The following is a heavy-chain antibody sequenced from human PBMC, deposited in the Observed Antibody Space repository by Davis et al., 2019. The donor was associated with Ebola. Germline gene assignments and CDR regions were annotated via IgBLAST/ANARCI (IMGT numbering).Heavy chain of an antibody. D-gene: IGHD3-10*01. CDR3: ARGSPTYYYGSGSYEGGWFDP. CDR2: MNPNSGNT. J-gene: IGHJ5*02. Sequence: AASVKVSCKASGYTFTSYDINWVRQATGQGLEWMGWMNPNSGNTGYAQKFQGRVTMTRNTSISTAYMELSSLRSEDTAVYYCARGSPTYYYGSGSYEGGWFDPWGQGTLVTVSS. CDR1: GYTFTSYD. V-gene: IGHV1-8*01.